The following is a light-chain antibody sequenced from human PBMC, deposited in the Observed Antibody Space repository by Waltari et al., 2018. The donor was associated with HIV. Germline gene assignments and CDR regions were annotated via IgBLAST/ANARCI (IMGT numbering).Light chain of an antibody. V-gene: IGLV2-8*01. Sequence: QSALTQPPSASGSPGQSVTISCTGTSSDVGGYNYFSWYQQHPGKAPKLMIYEVSKRPSGVPDRFSGSKSGNTASRTVSGLQAEDEADYYCSSYAGSNSHVFGSGTKVTV. J-gene: IGLJ1*01. CDR1: SSDVGGYNY. CDR3: SSYAGSNSHV. CDR2: EVS.